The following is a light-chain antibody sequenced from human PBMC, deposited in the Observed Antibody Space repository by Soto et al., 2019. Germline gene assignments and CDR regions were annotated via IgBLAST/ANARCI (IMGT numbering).Light chain of an antibody. J-gene: IGLJ1*01. CDR1: SSDVGGYNY. Sequence: QSALTQPASVSGSPGQSITISCTGTSSDVGGYNYVSWYQQHPGKAPKLMIYEVSNRPSGVSNRFSGSKSGNTASLTISGLQAEDEADYCCSYNTSKNAYVFGTGTKVTVL. CDR2: EVS. CDR3: SYNTSKNAYV. V-gene: IGLV2-14*01.